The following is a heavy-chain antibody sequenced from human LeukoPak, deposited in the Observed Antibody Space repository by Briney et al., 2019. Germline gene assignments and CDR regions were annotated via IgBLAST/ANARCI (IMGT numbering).Heavy chain of an antibody. Sequence: SETLCLTCTVSGGSISSSSYYWGWIRQPPGKGLEWIGSIYYSGSTYYNPSLKSRVTISVDTSKNQFSLKLSSVTAADTAVYYCARPGDCYSHCYFDYWGQGTLVTVSS. CDR1: GGSISSSSYY. CDR2: IYYSGST. CDR3: ARPGDCYSHCYFDY. J-gene: IGHJ4*02. V-gene: IGHV4-39*01. D-gene: IGHD2-21*02.